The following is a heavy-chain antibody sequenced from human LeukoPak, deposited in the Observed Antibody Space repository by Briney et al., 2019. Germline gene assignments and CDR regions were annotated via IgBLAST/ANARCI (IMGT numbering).Heavy chain of an antibody. CDR3: ARGDSYGYYFDY. J-gene: IGHJ4*02. V-gene: IGHV1-2*02. Sequence: ASVKVSCKVSGYTLTELSMHWVRQAPGQGLEWMGWINPNSGGTNYAQKFQGRVTMTRDTSISTAYMELSRLRSDDTAVYYCARGDSYGYYFDYWGQGALVTVSS. CDR1: GYTLTELS. D-gene: IGHD5-18*01. CDR2: INPNSGGT.